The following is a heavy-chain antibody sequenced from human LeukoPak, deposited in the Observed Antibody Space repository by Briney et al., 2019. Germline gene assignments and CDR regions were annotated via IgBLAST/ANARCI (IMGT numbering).Heavy chain of an antibody. CDR3: ARGLRYYDFWSGYYGYYFDY. J-gene: IGHJ4*02. Sequence: SETLSLTCTVSGGSISSYYWSWIRQPPGKGLEWIGCIYYSGSTNYNPSLKSRVTISVDTSKNQFSLKLSSVTAADTAVYYCARGLRYYDFWSGYYGYYFDYWGQGTLVTVSS. D-gene: IGHD3-3*01. CDR2: IYYSGST. V-gene: IGHV4-59*01. CDR1: GGSISSYY.